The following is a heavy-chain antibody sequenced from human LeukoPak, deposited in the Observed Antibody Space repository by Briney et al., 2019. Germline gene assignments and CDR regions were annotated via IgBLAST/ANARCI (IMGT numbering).Heavy chain of an antibody. J-gene: IGHJ3*02. CDR1: GFTFSSYA. Sequence: GGSLRLSCAASGFTFSSYAMSWVHQAPGKGLEWVSAISGSGGSTYYADSVKGRFTISRDNSKNTLYLQMNSLRAEDTAVYYCAKVRDRDYYGSETAMVGAFDIWGQGTMVTVSS. CDR3: AKVRDRDYYGSETAMVGAFDI. CDR2: ISGSGGST. D-gene: IGHD3-10*01. V-gene: IGHV3-23*01.